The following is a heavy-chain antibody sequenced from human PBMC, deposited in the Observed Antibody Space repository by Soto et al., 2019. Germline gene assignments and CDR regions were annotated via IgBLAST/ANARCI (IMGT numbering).Heavy chain of an antibody. J-gene: IGHJ6*02. CDR2: IYPGDSDT. CDR3: ARIVVVPAAVEGEYYYYGMDV. V-gene: IGHV5-51*01. CDR1: GYSFTSYW. D-gene: IGHD2-2*01. Sequence: PGESLKISCKGSGYSFTSYWIGWVRQMPGKGLEWMGIIYPGDSDTRYSPSFQGQVTISADKSISTAYLQWSSPKASDTAMYYCARIVVVPAAVEGEYYYYGMDVWGQGTTVTVSS.